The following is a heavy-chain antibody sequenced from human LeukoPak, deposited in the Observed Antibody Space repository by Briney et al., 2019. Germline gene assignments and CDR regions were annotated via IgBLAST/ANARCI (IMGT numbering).Heavy chain of an antibody. CDR1: NYSIRSGYY. D-gene: IGHD2-15*01. V-gene: IGHV4-38-2*01. CDR2: IYHSGST. CDR3: ARQDIVVVVAATPEDYYYYMDV. J-gene: IGHJ6*03. Sequence: SSETLSLTCGVSNYSIRSGYYWGWVRQPPGKGLEWIGSIYHSGSTYYNPSLKTRVNILVDTSKNQFSLKLSSVTAADTAVYYCARQDIVVVVAATPEDYYYYMDVWGKGTTVTVSS.